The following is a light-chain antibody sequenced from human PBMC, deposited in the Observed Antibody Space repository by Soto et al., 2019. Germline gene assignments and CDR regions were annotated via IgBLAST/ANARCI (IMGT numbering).Light chain of an antibody. J-gene: IGKJ5*01. CDR3: QQYGTSEII. Sequence: EMVLTQSPGTLSLSPGERATLSCRASQTLSNSFIAWYQQKPGQAPRLLLYDTSSRATGVPHRYSASGSGTDFTLTTSRLEPEDFAVFFCQQYGTSEIIFGQGTRLEI. V-gene: IGKV3-20*01. CDR2: DTS. CDR1: QTLSNSF.